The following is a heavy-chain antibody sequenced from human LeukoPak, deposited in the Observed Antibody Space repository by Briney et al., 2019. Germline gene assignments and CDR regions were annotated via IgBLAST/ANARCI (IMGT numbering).Heavy chain of an antibody. V-gene: IGHV3-7*01. CDR3: ARDRQVIPFGFGY. J-gene: IGHJ4*02. D-gene: IGHD3-16*01. CDR1: GFTFSSYW. Sequence: PGGSLRLSCAASGFTFSSYWMSWVRQAPGKGLEWVVNIKQDGSEKYYVDSVKGRFTISRDNAKNSLYLQMNSLRAEDTAVYYCARDRQVIPFGFGYWGQGTLVTVSS. CDR2: IKQDGSEK.